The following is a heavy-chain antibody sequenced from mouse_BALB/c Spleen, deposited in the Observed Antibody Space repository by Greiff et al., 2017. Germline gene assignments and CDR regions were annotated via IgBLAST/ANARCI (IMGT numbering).Heavy chain of an antibody. J-gene: IGHJ4*01. CDR3: ARRSTMITTRAMDY. V-gene: IGHV7-3*02. CDR1: GFTFTDYY. CDR2: IRNKANGYTT. Sequence: EVQLVESGGGLVQPGGSLRLSCATSGFTFTDYYMSWVRQPPGKALEWLGFIRNKANGYTTEYSASVKGRFTISRDNSQSILYLQMNTLRAEDSATYYCARRSTMITTRAMDYWGQGTSVTVSS. D-gene: IGHD2-4*01.